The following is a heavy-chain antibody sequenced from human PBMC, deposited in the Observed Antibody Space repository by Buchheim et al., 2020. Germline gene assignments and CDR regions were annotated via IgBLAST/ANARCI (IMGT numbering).Heavy chain of an antibody. Sequence: QLQLQESGPGLVKPAETLSLTCAVSGGSVSSSSYYWGWIRQPPGKGLEWIGSIYYTGSTSYNPSLKSRVTISTDTSKNQFSLKVISVTAADTAFYYCARRGAYCSGDSCYSIDSWGQGT. J-gene: IGHJ4*02. V-gene: IGHV4-39*01. CDR3: ARRGAYCSGDSCYSIDS. CDR1: GGSVSSSSYY. CDR2: IYYTGST. D-gene: IGHD2-15*01.